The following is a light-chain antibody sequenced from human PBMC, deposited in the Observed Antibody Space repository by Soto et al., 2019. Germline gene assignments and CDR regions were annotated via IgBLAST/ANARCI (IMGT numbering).Light chain of an antibody. V-gene: IGKV3-20*01. CDR1: QSVSSSY. Sequence: EIVLTQSPGPLSLSPGERATLSCRASQSVSSSYLAWYQQKPGQAPRLLIYGASTRATGISDRFSGSGSGTDFTLTISRLEPEDFAVYYCQQYDNSPQVTFGQGTRLEIK. CDR2: GAS. J-gene: IGKJ5*01. CDR3: QQYDNSPQVT.